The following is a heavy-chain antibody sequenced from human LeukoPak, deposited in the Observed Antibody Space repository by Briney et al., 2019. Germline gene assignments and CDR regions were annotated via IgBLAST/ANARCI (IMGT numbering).Heavy chain of an antibody. Sequence: PSETLSLTCTVSGGPISSCGYYWTWIRQHPGKGLEWNGYIYYSGSTYYNPSLKSRVTISVDTSKNQFSLKLSSVTAADTAVYYCARDVYGDYDNNWFDPWGQGTLVTVSS. V-gene: IGHV4-31*03. CDR1: GGPISSCGYY. D-gene: IGHD4-17*01. CDR2: IYYSGST. J-gene: IGHJ5*02. CDR3: ARDVYGDYDNNWFDP.